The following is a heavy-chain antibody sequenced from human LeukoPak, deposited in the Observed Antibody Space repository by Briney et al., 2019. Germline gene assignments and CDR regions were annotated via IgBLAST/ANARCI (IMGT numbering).Heavy chain of an antibody. CDR2: IYYSGST. Sequence: SETLSLTCTVSGGSISSGGYYWSWIRQPPGKGLEWIGYIYYSGSTNYNPSLKSRVTISVDTSKNQFSLKLDSVTAADTAVYYCAREVLNAFDIWGQGTMVTVSS. J-gene: IGHJ3*02. D-gene: IGHD2-8*01. CDR1: GGSISSGGYY. V-gene: IGHV4-61*08. CDR3: AREVLNAFDI.